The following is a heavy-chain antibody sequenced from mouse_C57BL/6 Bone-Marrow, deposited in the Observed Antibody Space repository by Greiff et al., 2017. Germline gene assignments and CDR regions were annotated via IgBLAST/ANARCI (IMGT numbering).Heavy chain of an antibody. CDR2: INPGSGGT. V-gene: IGHV1-54*01. Sequence: QVQLQQSGAELVRPGTSVKVSCKASGYAFTNYLIEWVKQRLGQGLEWIGVINPGSGGTNYNEKFKGKATLTADKSSSTAYMQLSSLTSEDSAVYFCARGDYYSNYPYYFDYWGQGTTLTVSS. J-gene: IGHJ2*01. D-gene: IGHD2-5*01. CDR3: ARGDYYSNYPYYFDY. CDR1: GYAFTNYL.